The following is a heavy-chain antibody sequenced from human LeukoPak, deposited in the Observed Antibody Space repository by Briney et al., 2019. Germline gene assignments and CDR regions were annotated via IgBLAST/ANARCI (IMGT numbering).Heavy chain of an antibody. D-gene: IGHD1-7*01. CDR2: IWPSGDTT. CDR3: ARGSRGNYDY. Sequence: GGSLRLSCAAPGFTFSTYSMSWVRQAPRKGLEWVSVIWPSGDTTYYADSVKGRFTISRDNSKNTLYLQMNSLRAEDTAVYYCARGSRGNYDYWGQGTLVTVSS. J-gene: IGHJ4*02. V-gene: IGHV3-23*01. CDR1: GFTFSTYS.